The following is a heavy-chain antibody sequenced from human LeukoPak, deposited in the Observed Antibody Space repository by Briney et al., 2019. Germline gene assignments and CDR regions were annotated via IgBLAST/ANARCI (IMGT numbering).Heavy chain of an antibody. J-gene: IGHJ4*02. CDR1: GYTLTELS. V-gene: IGHV1-24*01. CDR2: FDPEDGET. Sequence: ASVKVSCKVSGYTLTELSMHWVRQAPGKGLEWMGVFDPEDGETIYAQKFQGRVTMTEDTSTDTAYMELSSLRSEDTAVYYCATVTGRMGATDFDYWGQGTLVTVSS. D-gene: IGHD1-26*01. CDR3: ATVTGRMGATDFDY.